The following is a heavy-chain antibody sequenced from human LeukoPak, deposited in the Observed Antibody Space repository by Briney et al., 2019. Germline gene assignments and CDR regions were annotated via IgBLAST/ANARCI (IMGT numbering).Heavy chain of an antibody. J-gene: IGHJ4*02. CDR2: IYYNGST. CDR3: SEGYYFDY. CDR1: GGSISSSSYY. Sequence: PSETLSLTCTVSGGSISSSSYYWGWIRQPPGKGLEWIGSIYYNGSTYYNPSLKSRVTISVDTSKNQFSLKLSSVTAADTAVYYCSEGYYFDYWGQGTLVTVSS. V-gene: IGHV4-39*01.